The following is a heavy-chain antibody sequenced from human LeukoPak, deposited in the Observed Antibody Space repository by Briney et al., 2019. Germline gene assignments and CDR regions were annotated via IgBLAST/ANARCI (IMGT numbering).Heavy chain of an antibody. CDR1: GFTVSSNH. Sequence: GGSLRLSCAVSGFTVSSNHMNWVRQAPGKGLEWVSAIYSGGYCGGVPFYADSVKGRFTTSIDSSKNTLFLQVNSLRAEDTAVYYCARDVYGDGYNSFDYWGLGILVTVSS. CDR2: IYSGGYCGGVP. CDR3: ARDVYGDGYNSFDY. V-gene: IGHV3-66*01. D-gene: IGHD5-24*01. J-gene: IGHJ4*02.